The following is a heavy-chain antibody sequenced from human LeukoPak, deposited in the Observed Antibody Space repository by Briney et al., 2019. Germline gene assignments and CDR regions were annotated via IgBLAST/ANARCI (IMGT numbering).Heavy chain of an antibody. Sequence: GGSLRLSCAASGSTFRNYRMNWVRQAPGKGLEWVSSISSSSIYIYYADSLKGRFTISRDNAKNSLYLQMNSLRAEDTALYYCARTKLAAAGKDFDYWGQGTLVTVSS. D-gene: IGHD6-13*01. CDR3: ARTKLAAAGKDFDY. V-gene: IGHV3-21*04. CDR1: GSTFRNYR. CDR2: ISSSSIYI. J-gene: IGHJ4*02.